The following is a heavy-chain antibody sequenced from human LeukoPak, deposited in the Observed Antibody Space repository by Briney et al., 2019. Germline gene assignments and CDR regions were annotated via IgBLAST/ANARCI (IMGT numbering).Heavy chain of an antibody. V-gene: IGHV3-11*04. J-gene: IGHJ4*02. CDR1: GFTFSDYY. CDR3: ARDEYSGYDGIDY. CDR2: ISSSGSTI. Sequence: GGSLRLSRAASGFTFSDYYMSWIRQAPGKGLEWVSYISSSGSTIFYADAVKGRFTISRDNAKNSLYLQMNSLRAEDTAVYYCARDEYSGYDGIDYWGQGTLVTVSS. D-gene: IGHD5-12*01.